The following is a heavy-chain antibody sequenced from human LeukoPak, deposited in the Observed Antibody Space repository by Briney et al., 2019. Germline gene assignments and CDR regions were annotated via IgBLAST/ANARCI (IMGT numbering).Heavy chain of an antibody. J-gene: IGHJ4*02. CDR3: AGTYCSGGSCHDPFDY. V-gene: IGHV4-39*01. Sequence: SETLSLTCTVSGGSISSSSYYWGWIRQPPGKGLEWIGSIYYSGSTYYNPSLKSRVTISVYTSKNQFSLKLSSVTAADTAVYYCAGTYCSGGSCHDPFDYWGQGTLVTVSS. CDR1: GGSISSSSYY. D-gene: IGHD2-15*01. CDR2: IYYSGST.